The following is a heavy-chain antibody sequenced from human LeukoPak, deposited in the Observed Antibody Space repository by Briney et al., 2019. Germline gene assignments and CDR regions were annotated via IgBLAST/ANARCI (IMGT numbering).Heavy chain of an antibody. CDR2: ISGSGGST. Sequence: GGSLRLSCAASGFTFSSYAMSWVRQAPGKGLEWVSAISGSGGSTYYADSVKGRFTISRDNSKNTLYLQMNSLRAEDTAVYYCAKDSSPYYYDSSGYSPNFDYWGQGTLVTVSS. V-gene: IGHV3-23*01. CDR1: GFTFSSYA. J-gene: IGHJ4*02. D-gene: IGHD3-22*01. CDR3: AKDSSPYYYDSSGYSPNFDY.